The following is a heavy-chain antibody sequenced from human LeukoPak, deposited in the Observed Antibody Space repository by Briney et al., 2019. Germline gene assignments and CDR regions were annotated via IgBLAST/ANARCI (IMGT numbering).Heavy chain of an antibody. V-gene: IGHV4-59*08. CDR3: ARLGMYSTSFDY. J-gene: IGHJ4*02. CDR2: IYYSGST. Sequence: PSETLSLTCNVSGGSISSYYWSWIRQPPGKGLEWIGYIYYSGSTNYNPSLKSRVTISVDTSKNQFSLKLSSVPAADTAVYYCARLGMYSTSFDYWGQGTLVTVSS. D-gene: IGHD6-6*01. CDR1: GGSISSYY.